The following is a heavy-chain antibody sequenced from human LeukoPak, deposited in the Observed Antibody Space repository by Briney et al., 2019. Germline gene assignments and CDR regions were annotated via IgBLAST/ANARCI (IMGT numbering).Heavy chain of an antibody. CDR1: GGSISSYY. CDR2: IYYSGST. CDR3: ARRMYYDILTGYTAVDS. V-gene: IGHV4-59*05. J-gene: IGHJ4*02. D-gene: IGHD3-9*01. Sequence: SETLSLTCTVSGGSISSYYWNWIRQPAGKGLEWIGRIYYSGSTYYNPSLKSRVTISVDTSKNQFSLKLTSVTAADSAVYYCARRMYYDILTGYTAVDSWGQGTLVTVSS.